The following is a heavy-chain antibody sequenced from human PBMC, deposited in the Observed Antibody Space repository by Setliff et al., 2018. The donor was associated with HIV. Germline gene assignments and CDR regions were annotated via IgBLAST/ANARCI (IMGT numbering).Heavy chain of an antibody. CDR1: GGSISSYY. Sequence: PSETLSLTCTVSGGSISSYYWNWIRQFPGGGLEWIGYIYYSGSTKYNPSLKRRVTISIDKSRKYFSLKLPPVTAADTAMYFCTKGRLGQADYWGQGTLVTVSS. V-gene: IGHV4-59*01. J-gene: IGHJ4*02. CDR3: TKGRLGQADY. D-gene: IGHD4-17*01. CDR2: IYYSGST.